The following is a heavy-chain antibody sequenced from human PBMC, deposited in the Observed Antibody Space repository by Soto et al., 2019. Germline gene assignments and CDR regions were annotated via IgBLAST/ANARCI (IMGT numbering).Heavy chain of an antibody. CDR1: GFTFSRYA. CDR2: ICANSASG. V-gene: IGHV3-23*01. J-gene: IGHJ4*02. D-gene: IGHD2-15*01. CDR3: AKSRYDSCYSASDY. Sequence: EVQLLASGGGLVQPGGSLRLSCAASGFTFSRYAMSWVRQAPGKGLEWVSVICANSASGYYADSVKGRFTISRDNPKNMLYLQMSGLRAEDTALYYCAKSRYDSCYSASDYWGQGTLITVSS.